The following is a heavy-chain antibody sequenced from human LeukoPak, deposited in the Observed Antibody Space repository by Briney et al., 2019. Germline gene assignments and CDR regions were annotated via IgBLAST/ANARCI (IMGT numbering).Heavy chain of an antibody. Sequence: GGSLRLSCAASGFTFSSYAMNWVRQAPGKGLEWVSAISGSGGSTYYADSVKGRFTISRDNSKNTLYLQMNSLRAEDTAVYYCAKDLGGSSGWYVGYYYYGMDVWGQGTTVTVSS. V-gene: IGHV3-23*01. CDR1: GFTFSSYA. J-gene: IGHJ6*02. CDR3: AKDLGGSSGWYVGYYYYGMDV. D-gene: IGHD6-19*01. CDR2: ISGSGGST.